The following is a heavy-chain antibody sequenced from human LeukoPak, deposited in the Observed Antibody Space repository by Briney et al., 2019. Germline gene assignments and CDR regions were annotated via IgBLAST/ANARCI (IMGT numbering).Heavy chain of an antibody. CDR2: IYHTGTT. J-gene: IGHJ4*02. D-gene: IGHD1-26*01. CDR3: ASVSVWELATHPGGSFDF. V-gene: IGHV4-30-4*01. Sequence: SETLSLTCTVSGGLISRIEYYWSWIRQSPVKGLEWLGHIYHTGTTLYSPHLNNRLTISADSSRNQFSLTLNSVSAADTAVYYCASVSVWELATHPGGSFDFWGRGILVTVSS. CDR1: GGLISRIEYY.